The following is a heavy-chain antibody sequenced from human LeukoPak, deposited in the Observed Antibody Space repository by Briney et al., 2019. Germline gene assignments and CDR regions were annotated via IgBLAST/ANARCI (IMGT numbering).Heavy chain of an antibody. D-gene: IGHD3-16*01. Sequence: GGSLRLSCAASGFTFSSYAMSWVRRAPGKGLEWVSAISVSGGSTYYADSVKGRFTISRDNSKNTRYLQMNSLRAEDTAVYYCAKDSDRLGEFDYWGQGTLVTVSS. CDR1: GFTFSSYA. CDR3: AKDSDRLGEFDY. CDR2: ISVSGGST. V-gene: IGHV3-23*01. J-gene: IGHJ4*02.